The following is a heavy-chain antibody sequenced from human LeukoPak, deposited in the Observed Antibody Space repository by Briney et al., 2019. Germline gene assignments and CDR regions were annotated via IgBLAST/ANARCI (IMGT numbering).Heavy chain of an antibody. D-gene: IGHD6-19*01. Sequence: GGSLRLSCAASGFTFSSYAMGWVRQAPGKGLEWVSAITASGGNTYYADSVKGRFTISRDNSKNTLYLQVNSLRAEDTAAYYCAKRPGYNSGSFDYWGQGTLVTVSS. CDR1: GFTFSSYA. V-gene: IGHV3-23*01. J-gene: IGHJ4*02. CDR3: AKRPGYNSGSFDY. CDR2: ITASGGNT.